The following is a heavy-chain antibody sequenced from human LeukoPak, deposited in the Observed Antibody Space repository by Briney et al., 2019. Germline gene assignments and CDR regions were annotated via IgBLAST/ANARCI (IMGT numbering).Heavy chain of an antibody. Sequence: GGSLRLSCAASGFTFSSYGTHWVRQAPGKGLEWVAFIRYDGSNKYYADSVKGRFTISRDNSKNTLYLQMNSLRAEDTAVYYCAKEEGLSGVFDYRGQGTLVTVSS. CDR1: GFTFSSYG. D-gene: IGHD6-19*01. CDR2: IRYDGSNK. CDR3: AKEEGLSGVFDY. V-gene: IGHV3-30*02. J-gene: IGHJ4*02.